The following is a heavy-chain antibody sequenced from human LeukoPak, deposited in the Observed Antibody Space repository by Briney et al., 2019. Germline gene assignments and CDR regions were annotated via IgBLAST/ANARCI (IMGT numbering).Heavy chain of an antibody. Sequence: ASVKVSCKASGGTFSSYAISWVRQAPGQGLEWMAILNPSGGSSNYAQKFQGRATLTRATSTGTVYMELSSLRSEDTAVYYCAARYCSSTSCPVYYYYGMDVWGQGTTITVSS. V-gene: IGHV1-46*01. D-gene: IGHD2-2*01. J-gene: IGHJ6*02. CDR1: GGTFSSYA. CDR3: AARYCSSTSCPVYYYYGMDV. CDR2: LNPSGGSS.